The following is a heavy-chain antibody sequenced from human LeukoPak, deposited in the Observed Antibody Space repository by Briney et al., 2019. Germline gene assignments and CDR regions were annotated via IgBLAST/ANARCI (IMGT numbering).Heavy chain of an antibody. CDR2: IRYDGRNK. V-gene: IGHV3-30*02. CDR3: AKDLFYY. CDR1: GFTFSSSG. J-gene: IGHJ4*02. Sequence: PGGSLRLSCAASGFTFSSSGVHWVRQAPGKGLEWVAFIRYDGRNKYYADSVKGRFIISRDNSKNTLYLQMNSLRAEDTAVYYCAKDLFYYWGQGTLVTVSS.